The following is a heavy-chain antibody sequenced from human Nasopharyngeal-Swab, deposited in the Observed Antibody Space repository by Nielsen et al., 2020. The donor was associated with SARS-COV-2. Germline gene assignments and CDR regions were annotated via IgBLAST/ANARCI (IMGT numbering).Heavy chain of an antibody. Sequence: GESLKIPCAASGFIFSSYAMHWVRQAPGKGLEWVAVISYDGSNKYYADSVKGRFTISRDNSKNTLYLQMNSLRDEDTAVYYCASVRIFGVVMNDYWGQGTLVTVSS. CDR2: ISYDGSNK. CDR1: GFIFSSYA. V-gene: IGHV3-30-3*01. J-gene: IGHJ4*02. CDR3: ASVRIFGVVMNDY. D-gene: IGHD3-3*02.